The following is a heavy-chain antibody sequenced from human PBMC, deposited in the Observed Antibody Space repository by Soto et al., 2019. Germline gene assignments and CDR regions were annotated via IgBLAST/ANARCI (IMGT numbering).Heavy chain of an antibody. CDR2: ISYDGSNK. J-gene: IGHJ6*02. CDR1: GFTFSSYG. V-gene: IGHV3-30*18. Sequence: SLRLSCAASGFTFSSYGMHWVRQAPGKGLEWVAVISYDGSNKYYAGSVKGRFTISRDNSKNTLYLQMNSLRAEDTAVYYCAKDPESGSYYFYGMDVWGQGTTVTVSS. CDR3: AKDPESGSYYFYGMDV. D-gene: IGHD3-10*01.